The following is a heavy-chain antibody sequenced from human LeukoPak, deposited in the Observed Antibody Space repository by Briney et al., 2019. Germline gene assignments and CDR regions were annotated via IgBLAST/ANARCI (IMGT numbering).Heavy chain of an antibody. D-gene: IGHD5-12*01. CDR2: IYSSGSA. J-gene: IGHJ4*02. CDR3: ARMGGYSGYATH. Sequence: SETLSLTCSVSGGSISPYYWSWIRQPPGKGLEWIGYIYSSGSANYNPSPKSRVTISVDTSKNHFSLKLSSVTAADTAVYYCARMGGYSGYATHWGQGTLVTVSS. CDR1: GGSISPYY. V-gene: IGHV4-59*08.